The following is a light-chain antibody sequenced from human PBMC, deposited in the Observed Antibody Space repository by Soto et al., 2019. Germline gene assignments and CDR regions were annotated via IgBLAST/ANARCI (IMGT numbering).Light chain of an antibody. CDR2: DAS. CDR1: QSVSSY. V-gene: IGKV3-11*01. Sequence: EIVLTQSPPTLSLSPGERATVCCGASQSVSSYLAWYQQKPGQAPRLLIYDASNRATGIPARFSGSGSGTDFTLTISSLEPEDFAVYYCQQRSNWPLITFGQGTRLEI. J-gene: IGKJ5*01. CDR3: QQRSNWPLIT.